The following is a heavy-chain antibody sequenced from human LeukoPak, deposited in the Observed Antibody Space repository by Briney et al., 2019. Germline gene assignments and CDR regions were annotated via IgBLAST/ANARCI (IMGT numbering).Heavy chain of an antibody. J-gene: IGHJ3*01. D-gene: IGHD3-3*01. CDR1: GYSFTGYH. CDR2: VNPNTGGT. V-gene: IGHV1-2*02. Sequence: ASVKLSCKAFGYSFTGYHLHWMRQAPRQGLDWMGWVNPNTGGTNYARKFQGRVTMTRDTSINTVNMELSRLTSDDTAVYYCAREFSSKLEWLAYVTGDDAFDVWGQGTMITVS. CDR3: AREFSSKLEWLAYVTGDDAFDV.